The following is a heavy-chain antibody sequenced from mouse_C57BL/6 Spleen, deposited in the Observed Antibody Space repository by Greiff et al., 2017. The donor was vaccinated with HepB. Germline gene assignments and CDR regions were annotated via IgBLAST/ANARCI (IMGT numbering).Heavy chain of an antibody. V-gene: IGHV1-55*01. J-gene: IGHJ2*01. CDR3: ARKRIYYYGSSYADYFDY. D-gene: IGHD1-1*01. Sequence: VQLQQPGAELVKPGASVKMSCKASGYTFTSYWITWVKQRPGQGLEWIGDIYPGSGSTNYNEKFKSKATLTVDTSSSTAYMQLSSLTSEDSAVYYCARKRIYYYGSSYADYFDYWGQGTTLTVSS. CDR2: IYPGSGST. CDR1: GYTFTSYW.